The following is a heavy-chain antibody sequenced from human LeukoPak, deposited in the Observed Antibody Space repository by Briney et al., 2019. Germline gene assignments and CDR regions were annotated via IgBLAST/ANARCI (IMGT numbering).Heavy chain of an antibody. Sequence: PSETLSLTCTVSGGSISSSSYYWDWIRQPPGKGLEWIGSIYHSGTTYYNPSLKSRVTISVDTSKNQFSLKLTSVTAADTAVYYCARLVRRSFYFDQWGQGSPVTVSS. CDR3: ARLVRRSFYFDQ. D-gene: IGHD6-6*01. CDR2: IYHSGTT. V-gene: IGHV4-39*01. J-gene: IGHJ4*02. CDR1: GGSISSSSYY.